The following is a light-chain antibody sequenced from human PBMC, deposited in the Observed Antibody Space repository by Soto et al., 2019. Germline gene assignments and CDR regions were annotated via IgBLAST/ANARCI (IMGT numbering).Light chain of an antibody. V-gene: IGLV3-21*02. J-gene: IGLJ1*01. CDR3: PVWDISSDQYL. CDR2: DDS. CDR1: NIGSKS. Sequence: SYELTQPPSVSVAPGQTARITGGGNNIGSKSVHWYQQRPGQAPVLVLYDDSNRPSGIPERFSGSNSGSTATLTISSVEAGDEADYFCPVWDISSDQYLFGTGTKVTVL.